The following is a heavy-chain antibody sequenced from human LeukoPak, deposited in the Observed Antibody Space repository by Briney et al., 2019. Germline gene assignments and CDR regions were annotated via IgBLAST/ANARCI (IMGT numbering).Heavy chain of an antibody. Sequence: PGRSLRLSCAASGFTFSSYGMHWVRQAPGKGLEWVAVISYDGSNKYYADSVKGRFTISRDNSKNTLYLQMNSLRAEDTAVYYCALGDYGDYWGQGTLVTVSS. CDR1: GFTFSSYG. D-gene: IGHD3-16*01. CDR3: ALGDYGDY. CDR2: ISYDGSNK. V-gene: IGHV3-30*03. J-gene: IGHJ4*02.